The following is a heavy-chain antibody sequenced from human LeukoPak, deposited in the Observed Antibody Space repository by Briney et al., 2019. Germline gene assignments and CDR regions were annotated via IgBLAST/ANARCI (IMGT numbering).Heavy chain of an antibody. CDR2: INHSGST. Sequence: SETLSLTCAVYGGSFSGYYWSWIRQPPGKGLEWIGEINHSGSTNYNPSLKSRATISVDTSKNQFSLKLSSVTAADTAVYYCARGDATGFRYWGQGTLVTVSS. CDR3: ARGDATGFRY. D-gene: IGHD3-3*01. CDR1: GGSFSGYY. V-gene: IGHV4-34*01. J-gene: IGHJ4*02.